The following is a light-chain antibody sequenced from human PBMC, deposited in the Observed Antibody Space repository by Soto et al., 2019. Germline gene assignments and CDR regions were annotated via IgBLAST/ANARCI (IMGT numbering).Light chain of an antibody. CDR2: GAS. V-gene: IGKV3-15*01. J-gene: IGKJ5*01. CDR3: QQLNYWPRIT. CDR1: QSVGTN. Sequence: DIVMTQSPGTLSVSPWERATLSCRASQSVGTNLAWYQQRPGQAPRLLVYGASTRASGIPPRFSGSGSGTDFTLTISSLQSEDFAVYYCQQLNYWPRITFGQGTRLEIK.